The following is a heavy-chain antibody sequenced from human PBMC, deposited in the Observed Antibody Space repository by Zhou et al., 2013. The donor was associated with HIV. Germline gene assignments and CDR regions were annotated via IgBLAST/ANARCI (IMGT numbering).Heavy chain of an antibody. V-gene: IGHV1-69*04. CDR3: ARDVNYYASGPGL. CDR1: GGTFSSYA. D-gene: IGHD3-10*01. CDR2: IIPILGIV. J-gene: IGHJ4*02. Sequence: QVQLVQSGAEVKKPGSSVKVSCKASGGTFSSYAISWVRQAPGQGLEWMGRIIPILGIVNYAQKFQGRVTITADKSTSTAYMELSSLRSEDTAMYYCARDVNYYASGPGLWGQGTLVTVSS.